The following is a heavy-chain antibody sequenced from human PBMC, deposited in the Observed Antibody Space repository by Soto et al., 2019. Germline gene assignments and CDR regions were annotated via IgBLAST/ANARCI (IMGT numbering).Heavy chain of an antibody. Sequence: SVKVSCKASGGTFSSYAISWVRQAPGQELEWMGGIIPIFGTANYAQKFQGRVTITADESTSTAYMELSSLRSEDTAVYYCARGPPPYYYDSSGYKRVSYYYYGTDVWGQGTTVTVSS. CDR2: IIPIFGTA. CDR3: ARGPPPYYYDSSGYKRVSYYYYGTDV. J-gene: IGHJ6*02. D-gene: IGHD3-22*01. CDR1: GGTFSSYA. V-gene: IGHV1-69*13.